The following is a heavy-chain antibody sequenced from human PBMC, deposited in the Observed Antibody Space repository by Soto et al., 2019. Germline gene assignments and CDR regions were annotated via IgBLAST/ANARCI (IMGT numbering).Heavy chain of an antibody. V-gene: IGHV3-30-3*01. Sequence: PGGSLRLSCSPSGFTFSPYAMHSVRHAPRKALEWVAFISYDGSNKYSADSVKGRFTISRDNSKNTLYLQINSLRAEDTAVYYCARDLVIEWVAATYYYNYRDGRGRVTTGAACS. CDR2: ISYDGSNK. D-gene: IGHD2-15*01. CDR1: GFTFSPYA. J-gene: IGHJ6*03. CDR3: ARDLVIEWVAATYYYNYRDG.